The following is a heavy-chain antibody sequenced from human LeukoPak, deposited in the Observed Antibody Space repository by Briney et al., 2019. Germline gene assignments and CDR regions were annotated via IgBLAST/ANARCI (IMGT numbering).Heavy chain of an antibody. D-gene: IGHD2-2*01. Sequence: SVKVSCKASGGTFSSYAISWVRQAPGQGLEWMGGIIPIFGTANYAQKFQGRVTITADESTSTAYMELSSLRSEDTAVYYCARDGCSSTSCPNWVWYFDLWGRGTLVTVSS. CDR1: GGTFSSYA. CDR3: ARDGCSSTSCPNWVWYFDL. V-gene: IGHV1-69*13. CDR2: IIPIFGTA. J-gene: IGHJ2*01.